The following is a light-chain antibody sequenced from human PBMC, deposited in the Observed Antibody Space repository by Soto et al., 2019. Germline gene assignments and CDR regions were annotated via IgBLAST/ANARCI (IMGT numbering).Light chain of an antibody. Sequence: EIVLTQSPGTLSLSPGEGATLSCRASQSIYTKLAWYQKKSGQAPRLLIYDASTRAYGIPDRFSGSGSGTDFSLTISRLEPEDFAVYYCQQYAGSLYTFXQGTKVDI. V-gene: IGKV3-20*01. CDR1: QSIYTK. CDR3: QQYAGSLYT. CDR2: DAS. J-gene: IGKJ2*01.